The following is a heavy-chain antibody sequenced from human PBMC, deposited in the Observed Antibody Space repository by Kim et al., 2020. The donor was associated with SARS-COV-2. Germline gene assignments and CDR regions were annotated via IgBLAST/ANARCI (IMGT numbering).Heavy chain of an antibody. D-gene: IGHD4-17*01. CDR3: ERDWYGDSLVDY. V-gene: IGHV3-74*01. Sequence: SNTDTEKGRLPNTRDNAKNTMYLQMNSLRAEDTAVYYCERDWYGDSLVDYWGQGTLVTVSS. J-gene: IGHJ4*02.